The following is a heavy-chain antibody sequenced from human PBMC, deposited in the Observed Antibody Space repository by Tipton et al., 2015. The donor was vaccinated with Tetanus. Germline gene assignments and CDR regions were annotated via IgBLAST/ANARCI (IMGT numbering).Heavy chain of an antibody. Sequence: TLSLTCTVSGDSLSRGGYFLNLIPPRPRGGPGWVGYIYFSGDPHLNPSLEGRVSMSVDKSKNQFSLKLASVAAAGAAVYYCARDQGGGRVVRLNWLDPWGQGTLVTVSS. CDR2: IYFSGDP. J-gene: IGHJ5*02. D-gene: IGHD6-6*01. V-gene: IGHV4-31*03. CDR3: ARDQGGGRVVRLNWLDP. CDR1: GDSLSRGGYF.